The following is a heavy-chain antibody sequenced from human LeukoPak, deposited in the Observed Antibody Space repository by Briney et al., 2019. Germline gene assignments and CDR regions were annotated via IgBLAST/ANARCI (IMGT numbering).Heavy chain of an antibody. D-gene: IGHD3/OR15-3a*01. J-gene: IGHJ3*02. Sequence: GASVKVSCKASGYTFIGYYIHWVRQAPGQGLEWMGCINPNSGGTNYAQKFQGRVTMTRDTSISTAYMELSGLRSDDTAVFYCARDGLQDDAFVIWGQGTMVTVSS. CDR3: ARDGLQDDAFVI. CDR1: GYTFIGYY. V-gene: IGHV1-2*02. CDR2: INPNSGGT.